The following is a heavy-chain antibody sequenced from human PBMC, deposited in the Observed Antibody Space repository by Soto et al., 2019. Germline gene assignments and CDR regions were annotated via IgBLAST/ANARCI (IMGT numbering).Heavy chain of an antibody. D-gene: IGHD2-8*01. Sequence: ASVKVSCKASGYSLTDKGITWVRQASGQGLEYVGWISPDSGKTDYAQKFQGRVTTTRDTSINTVYMELSSLRSDDTAVYYCARVYGYYYYYMDVWGKGTTVTVSS. CDR1: GYSLTDKG. CDR2: ISPDSGKT. V-gene: IGHV1-8*01. CDR3: ARVYGYYYYYMDV. J-gene: IGHJ6*03.